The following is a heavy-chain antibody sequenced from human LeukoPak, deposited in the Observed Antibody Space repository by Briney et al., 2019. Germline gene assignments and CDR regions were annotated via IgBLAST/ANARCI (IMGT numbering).Heavy chain of an antibody. CDR3: ARIGHPWGIEDAFDI. CDR1: GDTVSSNSAT. V-gene: IGHV6-1*01. Sequence: TSQTLSLTCAISGDTVSSNSATWNWIRQSPSRGLEWLGRTYYTSKLYSDYAVSVKSRITINPDTSKNQFSLQLNSVTPEDTAVYYCARIGHPWGIEDAFDIWGQGTMVTVPS. J-gene: IGHJ3*02. D-gene: IGHD3-16*01. CDR2: TYYTSKLYS.